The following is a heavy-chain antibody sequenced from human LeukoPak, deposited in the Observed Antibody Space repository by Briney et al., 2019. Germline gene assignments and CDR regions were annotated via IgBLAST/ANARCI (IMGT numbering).Heavy chain of an antibody. CDR3: AREPGTDYRKYYFDY. V-gene: IGHV3-53*01. Sequence: PGGSLRLSCAASGFTFSSYYMSWVRQAPDMGLEWVSVLYNGGTTYYADSVKGRFTISRDNSKNTVYLQMDSLRAEDTAVYYYAREPGTDYRKYYFDYWGQGTLVTVSS. D-gene: IGHD3/OR15-3a*01. J-gene: IGHJ4*02. CDR2: LYNGGTT. CDR1: GFTFSSYY.